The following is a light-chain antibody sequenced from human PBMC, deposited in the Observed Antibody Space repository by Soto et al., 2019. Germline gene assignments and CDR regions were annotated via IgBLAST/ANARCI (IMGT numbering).Light chain of an antibody. CDR3: NSYTGSSTPYV. V-gene: IGLV2-14*03. CDR2: DVS. J-gene: IGLJ1*01. Sequence: QSVLPQPASVSGSPGQSITISCTGTSSDVGSYNYVSWYQQHPGKAPKLMIYDVSNRPSGVSNRFSGSKSGNTASLTISGLQAEDEADYYCNSYTGSSTPYVFGTGTKVTVL. CDR1: SSDVGSYNY.